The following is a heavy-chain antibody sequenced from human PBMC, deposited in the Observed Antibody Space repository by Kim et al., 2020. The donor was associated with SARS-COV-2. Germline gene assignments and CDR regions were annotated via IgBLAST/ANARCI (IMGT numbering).Heavy chain of an antibody. D-gene: IGHD6-6*01. J-gene: IGHJ3*02. V-gene: IGHV4-39*01. CDR3: ARTIAGRPEAFDI. Sequence: SNPAPKTLVPVPVETSKNQFSLRLSSVTAADTAVYYCARTIAGRPEAFDIWGQGTMVTVSS.